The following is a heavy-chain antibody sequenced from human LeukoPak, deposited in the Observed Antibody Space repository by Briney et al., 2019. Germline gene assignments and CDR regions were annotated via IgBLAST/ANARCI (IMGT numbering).Heavy chain of an antibody. CDR3: ARSNPGMIVVVYGKDTGNYYFDY. CDR2: IIPIFGTA. CDR1: GGTFSSYA. J-gene: IGHJ4*02. V-gene: IGHV1-69*13. D-gene: IGHD3-22*01. Sequence: GASVKVSCKASGGTFSSYAISWVRQAPGQGLEWMGGIIPIFGTANYAQKFQGRVTITADESTSTAYMELSSLRSEDTAVYYCARSNPGMIVVVYGKDTGNYYFDYWGQGTLVTVSS.